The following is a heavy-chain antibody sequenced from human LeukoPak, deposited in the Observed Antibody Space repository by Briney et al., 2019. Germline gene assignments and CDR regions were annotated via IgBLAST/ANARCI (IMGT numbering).Heavy chain of an antibody. CDR3: ARSVEGYCRGGSCYYYSYYMDV. V-gene: IGHV4-59*01. D-gene: IGHD2-15*01. CDR2: IYYSGST. J-gene: IGHJ6*03. Sequence: PSETLSLTCTVSGDSISDYYWSWIRQPPGKGLEWIGYIYYSGSTNYNPSLKSRVTISVDTSKNQFSLKLSSVTAADTAVYYCARSVEGYCRGGSCYYYSYYMDVWGKGTTVTVSS. CDR1: GDSISDYY.